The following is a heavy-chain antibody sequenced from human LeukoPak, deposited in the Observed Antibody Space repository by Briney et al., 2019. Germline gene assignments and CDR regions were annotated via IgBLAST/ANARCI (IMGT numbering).Heavy chain of an antibody. CDR2: INPSGGST. CDR3: ARVKSRGAVAGSCDY. D-gene: IGHD6-19*01. V-gene: IGHV1-46*01. CDR1: GYTFTSYY. J-gene: IGHJ4*02. Sequence: ASVKVSCKASGYTFTSYYMHWVRQAPGQGLEWMGIINPSGGSTSYAQKFQGRVTMTRDTSTSTVYMELSNLRSEDTAVYYCARVKSRGAVAGSCDYWGQGTLVTVSS.